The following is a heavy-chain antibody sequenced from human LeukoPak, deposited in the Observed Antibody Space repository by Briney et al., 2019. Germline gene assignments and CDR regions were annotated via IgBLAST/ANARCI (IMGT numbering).Heavy chain of an antibody. CDR3: ARDNWNYGSSMDV. J-gene: IGHJ6*02. CDR2: IYYSGST. CDR1: GGSISSSSYY. V-gene: IGHV4-39*07. Sequence: SETLSLTCTVSGGSISSSSYYWGWIRQPPGKGLVWIGSIYYSGSTYYNPSLKSRVTIPVDTSKNQFSLKLSSVTAADTAVYHCARDNWNYGSSMDVWGQGTTVTVSS. D-gene: IGHD1-7*01.